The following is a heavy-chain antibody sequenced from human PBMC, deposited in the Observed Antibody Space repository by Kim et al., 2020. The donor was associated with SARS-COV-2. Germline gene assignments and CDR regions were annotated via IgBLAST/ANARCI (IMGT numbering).Heavy chain of an antibody. Sequence: SVKVSCKASGGTFSSYAISWVRQAPGQGLEWMGRIIPILGIANYAQKFQGRVTITADKSTSTAYMELSSLRSEDTAVYYCAPWGGNSAGDYWGQGTLVTVSS. D-gene: IGHD2-21*02. CDR3: APWGGNSAGDY. J-gene: IGHJ4*02. V-gene: IGHV1-69*04. CDR2: IIPILGIA. CDR1: GGTFSSYA.